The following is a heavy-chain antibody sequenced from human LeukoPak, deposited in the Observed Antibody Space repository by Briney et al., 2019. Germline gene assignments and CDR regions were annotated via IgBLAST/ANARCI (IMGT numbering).Heavy chain of an antibody. CDR3: AREAAPGFDY. D-gene: IGHD2-15*01. J-gene: IGHJ4*02. Sequence: SVKVSFKASGGPFSSYAISWVRQAPGQGLEWMGGIIPIFGTANYAQKFQGRVTITADESTSTAYMELSSLRSEDTAVYYCAREAAPGFDYWGQGTLVTVSS. V-gene: IGHV1-69*13. CDR2: IIPIFGTA. CDR1: GGPFSSYA.